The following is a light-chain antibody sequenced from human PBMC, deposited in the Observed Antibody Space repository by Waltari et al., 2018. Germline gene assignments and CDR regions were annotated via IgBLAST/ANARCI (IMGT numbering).Light chain of an antibody. Sequence: SYELTQPPSVSVSPGQTASITCSGDKLGDNYASWYQQKPGQSPVLVIYQDTKRPSGIPGRFSGSNSGNTATLTISGTQGMDEADYYCLAWDSSTAWVFGGGTKLTVL. CDR3: LAWDSSTAWV. CDR2: QDT. V-gene: IGLV3-1*01. CDR1: KLGDNY. J-gene: IGLJ3*02.